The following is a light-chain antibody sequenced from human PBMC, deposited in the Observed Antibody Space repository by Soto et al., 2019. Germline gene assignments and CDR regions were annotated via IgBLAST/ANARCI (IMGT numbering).Light chain of an antibody. Sequence: QSVLTQPASVSGSPGQSITISCTGTSSDVGGYNYVSWYQQHPGKAPKLMIYDVSNRPSGVSNRFSSSKSGNTASLTISGLQAEVEADYYCSSYTSSSLYVFGTGTKLTVL. CDR2: DVS. J-gene: IGLJ1*01. V-gene: IGLV2-14*01. CDR3: SSYTSSSLYV. CDR1: SSDVGGYNY.